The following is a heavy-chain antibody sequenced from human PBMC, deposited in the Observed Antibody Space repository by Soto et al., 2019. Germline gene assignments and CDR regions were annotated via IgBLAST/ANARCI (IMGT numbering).Heavy chain of an antibody. V-gene: IGHV4-4*07. CDR3: ARVAWYSGSWAPHYYGMDV. CDR1: GGSISSYY. Sequence: SETLSLTCTVSGGSISSYYWSWIRQPAGKGLEWIGRIYTSGSTNYNPSLKSRVTMSVDTSKNQFSLKLSSVTAADTAVYYCARVAWYSGSWAPHYYGMDVWGQGTTVTVSS. CDR2: IYTSGST. D-gene: IGHD6-13*01. J-gene: IGHJ6*02.